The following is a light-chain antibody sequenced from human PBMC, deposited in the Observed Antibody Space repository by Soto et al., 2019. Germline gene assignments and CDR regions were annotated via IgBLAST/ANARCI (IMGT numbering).Light chain of an antibody. CDR3: SSYTSSSTLV. CDR1: SSDVGSYNR. J-gene: IGLJ2*01. Sequence: QSALTQPPSVSGSPGPSVTISCTGTSSDVGSYNRVSWYQQPPGTAPKLMIYEVRNRPSGVPDRFSGSKSGNTASLTISGLQAEDEADYYCSSYTSSSTLVFGGGTQLTVL. CDR2: EVR. V-gene: IGLV2-18*02.